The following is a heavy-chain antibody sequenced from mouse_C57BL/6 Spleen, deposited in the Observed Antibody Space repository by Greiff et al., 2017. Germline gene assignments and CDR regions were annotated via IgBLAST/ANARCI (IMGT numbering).Heavy chain of an antibody. CDR3: ARDAYFDY. J-gene: IGHJ2*01. CDR1: GYSFTSYY. Sequence: QVQLLQSGPELVKPGASVKISCKASGYSFTSYYIHWVKQRPGQGLEWIGRIYPGSGNTKYNETFKGKATLTADTSSSTAYMQLSSLTSEKSEVYFCARDAYFDYWGQGTTLTVSS. V-gene: IGHV1-66*01. CDR2: IYPGSGNT.